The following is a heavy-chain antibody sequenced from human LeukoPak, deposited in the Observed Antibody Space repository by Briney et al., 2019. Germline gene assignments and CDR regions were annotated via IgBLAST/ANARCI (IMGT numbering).Heavy chain of an antibody. J-gene: IGHJ5*02. Sequence: ASVKVSCKASGYTFTGYYMHWVRQAPGQGLQWMGWINPNSGDTGYAQKFQGRVTMTRDTSISTAYMELSRLRSDDTAVYYCARGTGVATILTWGQGTLVTVSS. CDR1: GYTFTGYY. V-gene: IGHV1-2*02. CDR2: INPNSGDT. CDR3: ARGTGVATILT. D-gene: IGHD5-12*01.